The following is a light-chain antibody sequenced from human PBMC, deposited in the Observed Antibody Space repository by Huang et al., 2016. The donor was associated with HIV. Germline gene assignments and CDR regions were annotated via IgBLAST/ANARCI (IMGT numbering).Light chain of an antibody. CDR1: QSVSYN. Sequence: ERVMTQSPATLAVSPGERATLSCRASQSVSYNLAWYQQKPGQAPSLLFYEASSRATGVPARFSASGSGTEFTLTISSLQSEDFAIYYCQQFNNWPPSFGGGTKVEIK. J-gene: IGKJ4*01. CDR2: EAS. V-gene: IGKV3-15*01. CDR3: QQFNNWPPS.